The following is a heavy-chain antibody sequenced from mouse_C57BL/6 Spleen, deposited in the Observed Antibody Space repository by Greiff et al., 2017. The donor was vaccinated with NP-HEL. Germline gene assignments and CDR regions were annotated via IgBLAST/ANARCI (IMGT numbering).Heavy chain of an antibody. J-gene: IGHJ4*01. D-gene: IGHD3-3*01. CDR1: GYAFTSSW. Sequence: QVQLQQPGPELVKPGASVKISCKASGYAFTSSWMNWVKQRPGQGLEWIGRIYPGDGDTNYNGKFKGKATLTADKSSSTAYMQLSSLTSEDSAVYFDGRSGTGYAMDYWGQGTSVTVSS. V-gene: IGHV1-82*01. CDR2: IYPGDGDT. CDR3: GRSGTGYAMDY.